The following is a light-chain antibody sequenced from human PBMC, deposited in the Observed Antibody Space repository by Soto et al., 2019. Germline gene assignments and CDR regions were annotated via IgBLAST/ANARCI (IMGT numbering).Light chain of an antibody. V-gene: IGKV3-11*01. CDR1: QSVSSY. J-gene: IGKJ4*01. CDR3: QQRSNWPRFT. CDR2: DAS. Sequence: EIMLTQSPATLSLSPGERATLSCRASQSVSSYLAWYQQKPGQAPRLLIYDASNRATGIPARFSGSGSGTDFTLTISSLEPEDFAVYYCQQRSNWPRFTFGGGTKVDIK.